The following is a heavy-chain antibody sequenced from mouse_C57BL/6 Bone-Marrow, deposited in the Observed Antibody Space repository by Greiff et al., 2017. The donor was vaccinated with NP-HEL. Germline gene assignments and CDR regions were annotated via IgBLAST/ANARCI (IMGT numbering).Heavy chain of an antibody. V-gene: IGHV5-6*01. J-gene: IGHJ3*01. CDR3: ARHKDYYGRMFAY. CDR2: ISSGGSYT. Sequence: EVQVVESGGDLVKPGGSLKLSCAASGFTFSSYGMSWVRQTPDKRLEWVATISSGGSYTYYPDSVKGRFTISRDNAKNTLYLQMSSLKSEDTAMYYCARHKDYYGRMFAYWGQGTLVTVSA. CDR1: GFTFSSYG. D-gene: IGHD1-1*01.